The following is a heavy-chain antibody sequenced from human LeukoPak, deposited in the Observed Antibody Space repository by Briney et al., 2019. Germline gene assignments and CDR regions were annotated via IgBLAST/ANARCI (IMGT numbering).Heavy chain of an antibody. V-gene: IGHV4-59*01. Sequence: SETLSLTCTVAARSMTTYYWSCIRQPPGKRLEWIGNIYYSGSTNYNPFFKSRVTISVDTSKNQFSLKLSSVTAADTAVYYCARPLSTAGTGFDYWGQGTLVTVSS. CDR1: ARSMTTYY. D-gene: IGHD6-13*01. J-gene: IGHJ4*02. CDR3: ARPLSTAGTGFDY. CDR2: IYYSGST.